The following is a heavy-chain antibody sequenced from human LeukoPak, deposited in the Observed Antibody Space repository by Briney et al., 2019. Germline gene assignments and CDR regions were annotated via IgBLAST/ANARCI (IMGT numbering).Heavy chain of an antibody. J-gene: IGHJ3*02. CDR1: GFTFSSHG. V-gene: IGHV3-33*08. Sequence: PGGSLRLSCAVSGFTFSSHGMHWVRQAPGKGLEWVAVIWYDGSNKFYADSVRGRFTISRDNSKNTLYVQMNSLRAEDTAVYYCARGRGSGWYDAFDIWGQGTMVTVSS. CDR3: ARGRGSGWYDAFDI. CDR2: IWYDGSNK. D-gene: IGHD6-19*01.